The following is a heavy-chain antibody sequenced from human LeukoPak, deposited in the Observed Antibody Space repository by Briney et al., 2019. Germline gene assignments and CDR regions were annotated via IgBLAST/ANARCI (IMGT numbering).Heavy chain of an antibody. D-gene: IGHD5-18*01. Sequence: PSETLSLTCAVYGGSFSGYYWSWIRQPPGKGLEWIGEINHSGSTNYNPSLKSRVTISVDTSKNQFSLKLSSVTAADTAVYYCARLSFVDTAMVTFRVGRHQDYYYGMDVWGQGTTVTVSS. V-gene: IGHV4-34*01. J-gene: IGHJ6*02. CDR2: INHSGST. CDR3: ARLSFVDTAMVTFRVGRHQDYYYGMDV. CDR1: GGSFSGYY.